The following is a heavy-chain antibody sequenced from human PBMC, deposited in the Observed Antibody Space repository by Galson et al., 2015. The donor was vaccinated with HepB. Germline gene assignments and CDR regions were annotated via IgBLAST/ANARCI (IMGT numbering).Heavy chain of an antibody. J-gene: IGHJ6*03. D-gene: IGHD5-24*01. CDR1: GGTFSSYA. CDR2: IIPIFGTA. V-gene: IGHV1-69*13. Sequence: SVKVSCKASGGTFSSYAISWVRQAPGQGLEWMGGIIPIFGTANYAQKFQGRVTITADESTNTAYMELSSLRSEDTAVYYCARERCDYYYMDVWGKGTTVTVSS. CDR3: ARERCDYYYMDV.